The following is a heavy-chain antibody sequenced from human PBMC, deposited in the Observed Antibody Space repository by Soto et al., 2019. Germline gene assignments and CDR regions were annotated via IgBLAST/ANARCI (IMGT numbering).Heavy chain of an antibody. CDR2: IYYSGST. CDR1: GGSVNGYY. Sequence: PSETLSLTCAVYGGSVNGYYWSWIRQHPGKGLEWIGYIYYSGSTYYNPSLKSRVTISVDTSKNQFSLKLSSVTAADTAVYYCARVSRGITIFGVVIFSENWFDPWGQGTLVTVSS. CDR3: ARVSRGITIFGVVIFSENWFDP. V-gene: IGHV4-31*11. D-gene: IGHD3-3*01. J-gene: IGHJ5*02.